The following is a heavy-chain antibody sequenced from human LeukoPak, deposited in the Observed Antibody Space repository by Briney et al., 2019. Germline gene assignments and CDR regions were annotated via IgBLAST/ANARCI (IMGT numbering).Heavy chain of an antibody. CDR2: MYLSGTT. D-gene: IGHD3-22*01. V-gene: IGHV4-4*02. Sequence: SGTLSLTCTVSGDSINSLELWSWVRQPPGKGLEWIGEMYLSGTTHSNPSVKSRVTISIDKSKNQFFLNLSSVTAADTAVYYCAGLVGRYSSGLYYYYFDYWGQGTLVTVSP. J-gene: IGHJ4*02. CDR1: GDSINSLEL. CDR3: AGLVGRYSSGLYYYYFDY.